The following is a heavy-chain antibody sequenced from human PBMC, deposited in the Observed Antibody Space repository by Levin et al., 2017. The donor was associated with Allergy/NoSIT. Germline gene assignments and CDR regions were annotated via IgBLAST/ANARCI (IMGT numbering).Heavy chain of an antibody. V-gene: IGHV1-18*01. CDR1: GYSFTRYG. J-gene: IGHJ6*02. CDR3: ARSFEYCLDV. D-gene: IGHD2-15*01. CDR2: ISAYNGDT. Sequence: ASVKVSCKASGYSFTRYGFGWVRQAPGQGLEWMAWISAYNGDTRYAQKFQGRVAMTTDTSTDTAFMELRGLRSDDTAVYYCARSFEYCLDVWGQGTTVIVSS.